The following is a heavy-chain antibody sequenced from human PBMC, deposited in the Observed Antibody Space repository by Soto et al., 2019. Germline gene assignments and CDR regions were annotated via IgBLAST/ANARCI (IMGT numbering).Heavy chain of an antibody. J-gene: IGHJ4*02. V-gene: IGHV4-59*01. CDR3: ARSHSFDGSIYHYYFDF. D-gene: IGHD3-3*02. Sequence: PSETLSLTCTVSGGSIGSFYWSWIRQSPGGTLEWIGYIYASRATTYNPSLESRITMSVXXXXXXFXLXLXXXTAAXTAVYYCARSHSFDGSIYHYYFDFWGQGTLVTVSS. CDR2: IYASRAT. CDR1: GGSIGSFY.